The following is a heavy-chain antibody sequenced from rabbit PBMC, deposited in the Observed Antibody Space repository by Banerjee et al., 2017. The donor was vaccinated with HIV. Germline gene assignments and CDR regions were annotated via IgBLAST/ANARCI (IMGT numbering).Heavy chain of an antibody. CDR3: ARDLAGVIGWNFNL. Sequence: HLKESGGGLVQPGGSLKLSCTASGFTLSSYYMNWVRQAPGKGLEWIGYIDPVFGITYYANWVNGRFSISRENAQNTVFLQMTSLTAADTATYFCARDLAGVIGWNFNLWGPGTLVTVS. D-gene: IGHD4-1*01. CDR1: GFTLSSYY. V-gene: IGHV1S7*01. CDR2: IDPVFGIT. J-gene: IGHJ4*01.